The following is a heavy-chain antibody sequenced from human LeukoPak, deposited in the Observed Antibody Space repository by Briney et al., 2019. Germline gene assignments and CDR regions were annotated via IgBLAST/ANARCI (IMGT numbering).Heavy chain of an antibody. D-gene: IGHD3-10*01. J-gene: IGHJ3*01. CDR3: AKGGYGSGSYFAFDV. Sequence: GGSLRLSCEASGFTFGSYAMHWVRQSPGKGLEWVAIISYDGAKEYYADSVKGRLTISRDNSKNTLFLQMNNLRAEDTAIYYCAKGGYGSGSYFAFDVWGQGTMVTVSS. V-gene: IGHV3-30-3*01. CDR1: GFTFGSYA. CDR2: ISYDGAKE.